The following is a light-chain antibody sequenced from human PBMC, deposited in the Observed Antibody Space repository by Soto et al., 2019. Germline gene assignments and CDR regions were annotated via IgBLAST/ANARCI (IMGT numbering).Light chain of an antibody. Sequence: QSALTQPASVSGSPGQSITISCTGTSIDVGGYNYVSWYQQHPGKAPKLMIYDVSNRPSGVSNRFSGSKSGNTASLTISGLQAEDEADYYCCSYTSSSTPVVFGGGTKVTVL. J-gene: IGLJ2*01. CDR1: SIDVGGYNY. V-gene: IGLV2-14*03. CDR3: CSYTSSSTPVV. CDR2: DVS.